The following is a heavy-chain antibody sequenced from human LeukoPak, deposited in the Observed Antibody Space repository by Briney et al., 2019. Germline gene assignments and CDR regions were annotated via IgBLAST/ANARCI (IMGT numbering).Heavy chain of an antibody. D-gene: IGHD3-22*01. Sequence: GGSLRLSCAASGFTFSSYAMSWVRQAPGKGPEWVSAISGSGGSTYYADSMKGRFTISRDNSKNTLYLQMNSLRAEDTAVYYCAKGWEYYYDSSGYYYGYWGQGTLVTVSS. CDR3: AKGWEYYYDSSGYYYGY. J-gene: IGHJ4*02. CDR2: ISGSGGST. CDR1: GFTFSSYA. V-gene: IGHV3-23*01.